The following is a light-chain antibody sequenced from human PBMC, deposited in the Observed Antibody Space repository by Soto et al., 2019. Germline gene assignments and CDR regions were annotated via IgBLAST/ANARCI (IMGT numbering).Light chain of an antibody. V-gene: IGLV2-14*01. CDR2: DVS. CDR1: SSDVGGYNY. CDR3: SSYKSSSTYV. Sequence: QSVLTQPASVSGSPGQSITISCTGTSSDVGGYNYVSWYQQHPGKAPKLMIYDVSTRPSGVSDRFSGSKSGNTASLTISGLQAEDEADYYCSSYKSSSTYVFGTGTKVTV. J-gene: IGLJ1*01.